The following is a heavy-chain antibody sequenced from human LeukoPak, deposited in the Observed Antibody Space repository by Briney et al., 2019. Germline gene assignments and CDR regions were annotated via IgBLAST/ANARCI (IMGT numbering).Heavy chain of an antibody. CDR2: IIPIFGTA. D-gene: IGHD6-19*01. V-gene: IGHV1-69*05. CDR3: ARAKEGVAGFFDY. J-gene: IGHJ4*02. Sequence: SVTVSCKASGGTFSSYAISWVRQAPGQGLEWMGRIIPIFGTANYAQKFQGRVTITTDESTSTAYMELSSLRSEDTAVYYCARAKEGVAGFFDYWGQGTLVTVSS. CDR1: GGTFSSYA.